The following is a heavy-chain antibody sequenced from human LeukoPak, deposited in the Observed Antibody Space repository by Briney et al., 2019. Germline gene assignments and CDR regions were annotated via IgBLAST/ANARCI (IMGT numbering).Heavy chain of an antibody. CDR2: ISAYNGNT. D-gene: IGHD3-10*01. Sequence: GASVKVSCKASGYTFTSYGISWVRQAPGQGLEWMGWISAYNGNTNYAQKLQGRVTMTTDTSTSTAYMKLRSLRSDDTAVYYCARFSFYGSGSLSARNWFDPWGQGTLVTVSS. J-gene: IGHJ5*02. V-gene: IGHV1-18*01. CDR1: GYTFTSYG. CDR3: ARFSFYGSGSLSARNWFDP.